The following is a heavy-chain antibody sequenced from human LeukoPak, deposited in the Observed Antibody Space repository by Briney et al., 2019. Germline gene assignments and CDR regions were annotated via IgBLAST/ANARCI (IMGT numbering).Heavy chain of an antibody. J-gene: IGHJ4*02. CDR2: IKYDASST. D-gene: IGHD1-26*01. V-gene: IGHV3-74*01. CDR1: GFTFSSHW. CDR3: ARGATYAYYQDY. Sequence: GGSLGLSCADSGFTFSSHWMHWVRQAPGKGLVWVSRIKYDASSTSYADSVKGRFTISRDNAKNTLYLQMNSLRAEDTAVYYCARGATYAYYQDYWGQGTLVTVFS.